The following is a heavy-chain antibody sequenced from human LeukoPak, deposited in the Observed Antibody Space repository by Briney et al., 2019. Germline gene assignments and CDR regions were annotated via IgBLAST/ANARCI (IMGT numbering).Heavy chain of an antibody. Sequence: PGGSLRLSCEASGFTFSAYAMTWVRQAPGKGLEWVANIKEDGSEKHYVDSVKGRFTISRDNAKNSLYLQMNSLRADDTAVYYCAKQRVGTSTIFDYWGQGTLVTVSS. CDR2: IKEDGSEK. CDR1: GFTFSAYA. CDR3: AKQRVGTSTIFDY. J-gene: IGHJ4*02. D-gene: IGHD1-26*01. V-gene: IGHV3-7*02.